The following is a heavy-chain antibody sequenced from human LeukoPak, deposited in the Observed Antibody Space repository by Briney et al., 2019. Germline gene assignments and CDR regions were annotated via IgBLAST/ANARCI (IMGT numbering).Heavy chain of an antibody. CDR1: GGDISSYY. Sequence: SETLSLTCTVSGGDISSYYWSWIRQPPGKGLEWIGYIYTSGNTDYNPSLKSRVTISVDTSKNQFSLKLSSVTAADTAVYCCARQARSNWFDPWGQGTLVTVSS. D-gene: IGHD6-6*01. CDR3: ARQARSNWFDP. J-gene: IGHJ5*02. CDR2: IYTSGNT. V-gene: IGHV4-4*09.